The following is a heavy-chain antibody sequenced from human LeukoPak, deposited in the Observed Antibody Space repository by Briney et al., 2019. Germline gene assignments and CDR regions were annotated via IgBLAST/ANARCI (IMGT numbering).Heavy chain of an antibody. CDR3: ARRPVVTIFGVVITLFDY. CDR2: INHSGST. Sequence: SETLSLTCAVYGGSFSGYYWSWIRQPPGKGLEWIGEINHSGSTNYNPSLKSRVTISVDTSKNQFSLKLSSVTAADTAVYYCARRPVVTIFGVVITLFDYWGQGTLVTVSS. V-gene: IGHV4-34*01. D-gene: IGHD3-3*01. CDR1: GGSFSGYY. J-gene: IGHJ4*02.